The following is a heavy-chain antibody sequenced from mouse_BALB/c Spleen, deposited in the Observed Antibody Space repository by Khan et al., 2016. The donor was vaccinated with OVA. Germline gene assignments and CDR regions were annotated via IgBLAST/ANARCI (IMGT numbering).Heavy chain of an antibody. D-gene: IGHD1-1*01. CDR2: IDPANGNT. CDR1: GFNIKDTY. Sequence: EVQLQESGAVLVTPAASVKFSCTASGFNIKDTYMHWVQQSPEQGLGWIGRIDPANGNTKYDPKFQDKTTIAADTSTNTAILHLSITTSEATAVYYSGTRYGNPFAYWGQGTLVSVSA. V-gene: IGHV14-3*02. J-gene: IGHJ3*01. CDR3: GTRYGNPFAY.